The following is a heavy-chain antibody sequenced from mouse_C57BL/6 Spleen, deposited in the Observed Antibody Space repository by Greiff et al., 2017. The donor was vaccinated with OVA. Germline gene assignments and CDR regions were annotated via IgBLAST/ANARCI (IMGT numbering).Heavy chain of an antibody. J-gene: IGHJ3*01. Sequence: EVMLVESGGGLVKPGGSLKLSCAASGFTFSDYGMHWVRQAPEKGLEWVAYISSGSSTIYYADTVKGRFTISRDNAKNTLFLQMTSLRSEDTAMYYCARERNDGYYWFAYWGQGTLVTVSA. V-gene: IGHV5-17*01. CDR3: ARERNDGYYWFAY. CDR1: GFTFSDYG. CDR2: ISSGSSTI. D-gene: IGHD2-3*01.